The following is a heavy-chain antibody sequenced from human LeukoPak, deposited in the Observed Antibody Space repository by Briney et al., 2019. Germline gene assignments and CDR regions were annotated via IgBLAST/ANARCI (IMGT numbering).Heavy chain of an antibody. CDR3: AKASAMIVVVSKHFDY. V-gene: IGHV3-30*04. Sequence: PGGSLRLSCAASGFTFSSYVMHWVRQAPGKGLEWVAIISYDGSNEYYADSVKGRFTISRDNSKNTLYPQMNSLRAEDTAVYYCAKASAMIVVVSKHFDYWGQGTLVTVSS. CDR1: GFTFSSYV. CDR2: ISYDGSNE. D-gene: IGHD3-22*01. J-gene: IGHJ4*02.